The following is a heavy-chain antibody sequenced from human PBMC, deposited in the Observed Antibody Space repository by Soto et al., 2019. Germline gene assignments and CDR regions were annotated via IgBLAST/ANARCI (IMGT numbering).Heavy chain of an antibody. Sequence: WGTLRLSWVASGCTFSSHGMSWLRQAPGKGLEWVSSITVNGGRRYYANSVNGRFTISRDKSRNTLYLQMSGLRAEDSALYHCAEVNGPGGYFQYCLDVWGQGTTVTVSS. CDR1: GCTFSSHG. V-gene: IGHV3-23*01. CDR2: ITVNGGRR. D-gene: IGHD1-26*01. J-gene: IGHJ6*02. CDR3: AEVNGPGGYFQYCLDV.